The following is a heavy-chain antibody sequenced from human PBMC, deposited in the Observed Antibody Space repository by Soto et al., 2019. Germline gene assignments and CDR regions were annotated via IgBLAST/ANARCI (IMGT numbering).Heavy chain of an antibody. CDR2: ISYDGSNK. CDR3: ARAGNLRFGALFDY. D-gene: IGHD3-10*01. Sequence: QVQLVESGGGVVQPGRSLRLSCAASGFTFSSYAMHWVRQAPGKGLEWVAVISYDGSNKYYADSVKGRFTLSRDNAKSELYLQVNSLRAEDTALYYCARAGNLRFGALFDYWGQGTLFTVSS. CDR1: GFTFSSYA. V-gene: IGHV3-30-3*01. J-gene: IGHJ4*02.